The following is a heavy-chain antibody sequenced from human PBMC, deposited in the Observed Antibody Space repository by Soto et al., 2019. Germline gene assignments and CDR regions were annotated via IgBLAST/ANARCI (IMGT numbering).Heavy chain of an antibody. CDR3: ARRKSAYCNLYSS. Sequence: SETLSLTCAVSGGSISRGGYSWCWIRQPPGKGLEWIGYMYHSGSTYYNPSLKSRVTISVDTSKNQFSLKLSSVTAADTAVYYCARRKSAYCNLYSSRGRRTVVTVSS. J-gene: IGHJ4*02. V-gene: IGHV4-30-2*01. D-gene: IGHD2-8*01. CDR2: MYHSGST. CDR1: GGSISRGGYS.